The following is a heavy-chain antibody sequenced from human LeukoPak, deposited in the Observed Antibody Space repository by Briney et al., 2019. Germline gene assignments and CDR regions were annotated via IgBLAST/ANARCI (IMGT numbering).Heavy chain of an antibody. CDR2: ISAYNGNT. CDR3: ARDQLEWELSYPGAFDI. V-gene: IGHV1-18*01. CDR1: GYTFTSYG. Sequence: ASVKVSCKASGYTFTSYGISWVRQAPGQGLEWMGWISAYNGNTNYAQKLQGRVTMTTVTSTSTAYMELRSLRPDDTAVYYCARDQLEWELSYPGAFDIWGQGTMVTVSS. D-gene: IGHD1-26*01. J-gene: IGHJ3*02.